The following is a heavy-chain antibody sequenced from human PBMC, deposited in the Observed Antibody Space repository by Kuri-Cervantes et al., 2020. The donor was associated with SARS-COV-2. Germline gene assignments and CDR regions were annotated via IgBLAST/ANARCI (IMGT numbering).Heavy chain of an antibody. CDR2: IYPSGST. D-gene: IGHD3-22*01. Sequence: SETLSLTCTVSGGSISSDRYYWSWIRQPAGKGLEWIGRIYPSGSTNYHPSLKSRVTLSVDTSKNQFSLKLSSVTAADTAVYYCARGTHYSDSTTYWSTGWVWGQGTLVTVSS. CDR3: ARGTHYSDSTTYWSTGWV. CDR1: GGSISSDRYY. V-gene: IGHV4-61*02. J-gene: IGHJ4*02.